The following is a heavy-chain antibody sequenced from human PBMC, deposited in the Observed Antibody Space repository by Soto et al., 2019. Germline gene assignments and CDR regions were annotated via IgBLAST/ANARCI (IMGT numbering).Heavy chain of an antibody. J-gene: IGHJ3*02. Sequence: GDMRLSFVASGFTFSSDSMTWVRQAPGKGLEWVSYISSSSITIYYADSVKGRFTISRDNAKNSLYLQMNSLRDEVTAVYYCARERYDFWSGYSPMSAFDIWGQGTMVTVSS. CDR2: ISSSSITI. D-gene: IGHD3-3*01. V-gene: IGHV3-48*02. CDR3: ARERYDFWSGYSPMSAFDI. CDR1: GFTFSSDS.